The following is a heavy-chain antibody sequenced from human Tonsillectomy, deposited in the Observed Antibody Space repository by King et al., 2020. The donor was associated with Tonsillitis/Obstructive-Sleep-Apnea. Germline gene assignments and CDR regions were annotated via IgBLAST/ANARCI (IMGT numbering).Heavy chain of an antibody. CDR1: GYTFTNYG. D-gene: IGHD2-2*01. CDR2: ISPYNGDT. CDR3: ARDECSSTSCYSADWDY. V-gene: IGHV1-18*01. Sequence: VQLVQSGADVKKPGASVKVSCKASGYTFTNYGITWVRQAPGQGLEWMGWISPYNGDTNYAQKLQGRVTMTTDTSTSTAYMELRSLRSDDTAVYYCARDECSSTSCYSADWDYWGQGTLVTVSS. J-gene: IGHJ4*02.